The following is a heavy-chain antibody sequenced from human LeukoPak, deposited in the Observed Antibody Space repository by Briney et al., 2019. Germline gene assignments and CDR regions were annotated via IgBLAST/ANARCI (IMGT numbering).Heavy chain of an antibody. J-gene: IGHJ6*02. CDR2: MNPNSGNT. D-gene: IGHD3-3*01. V-gene: IGHV1-8*01. CDR1: GYTFTSYD. Sequence: ASVKVSCKASGYTFTSYDINWVRQATGQGLEWMGWMNPNSGNTGYAQKFQGRVTMTRNTSISTAYMELSSLRSKDTAVYYCARSNYDFWSGYLSLYPAPYGMDVWGQGTTVTVSS. CDR3: ARSNYDFWSGYLSLYPAPYGMDV.